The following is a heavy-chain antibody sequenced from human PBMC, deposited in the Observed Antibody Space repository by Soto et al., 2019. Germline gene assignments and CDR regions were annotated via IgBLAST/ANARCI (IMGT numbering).Heavy chain of an antibody. V-gene: IGHV6-1*01. CDR3: AREGAQQLVNWFDP. CDR2: TYYRSKWYN. Sequence: QSQTLSLTCAISGDSVSSNSAAWNWIRQSPSRGLEWLGRTYYRSKWYNDYAVSVKSRITINPDTSKNQFSLQLNSVTPENTAVYYCAREGAQQLVNWFDPWGQGTLVTVSS. CDR1: GDSVSSNSAA. D-gene: IGHD6-13*01. J-gene: IGHJ5*02.